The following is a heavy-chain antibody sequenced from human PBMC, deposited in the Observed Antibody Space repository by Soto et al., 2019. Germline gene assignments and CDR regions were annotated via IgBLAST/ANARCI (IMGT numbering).Heavy chain of an antibody. D-gene: IGHD6-19*01. CDR1: GFTFCSYA. CDR3: AKYSSGIPGYFQH. Sequence: PGGSLRLSCAASGFTFCSYAMSWVRQAPGKGLEWVSAISGSGGSTYYADSVKGRFTISRDNSKNTLYLQMNSLRAEDTAVYYCAKYSSGIPGYFQHWGQGTLVTVSS. CDR2: ISGSGGST. V-gene: IGHV3-23*01. J-gene: IGHJ1*01.